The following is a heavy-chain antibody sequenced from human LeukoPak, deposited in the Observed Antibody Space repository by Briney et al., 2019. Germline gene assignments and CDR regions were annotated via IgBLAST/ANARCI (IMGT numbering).Heavy chain of an antibody. V-gene: IGHV5-51*01. CDR2: IYPGDSDT. CDR1: GYSFTSYW. CDR3: ARGMTTVTAYYYGMDV. J-gene: IGHJ6*02. D-gene: IGHD4-17*01. Sequence: GESLKISCKGSGYSFTSYWIGLVRQMPGKGLEWMGIIYPGDSDTRYSPSFQGQVTISADKSISTAYLQWSSLKASDTAMYYCARGMTTVTAYYYGMDVWGQGTTVTVSS.